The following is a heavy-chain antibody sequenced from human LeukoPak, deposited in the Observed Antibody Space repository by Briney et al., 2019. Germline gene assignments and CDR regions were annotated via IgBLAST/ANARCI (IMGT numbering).Heavy chain of an antibody. CDR1: GYTFTSYD. CDR2: MSPNSGNT. Sequence: GASVKVSCKASGYTFTSYDINWVRQATGQGLEWMGWMSPNSGNTGYAQKFQGRVTMTRNTSISTAYMELSSLRSEDTAVYYCARGTLNYYDSSGYITTNAFDIWGQGTMVTVSS. D-gene: IGHD3-22*01. J-gene: IGHJ3*02. V-gene: IGHV1-8*01. CDR3: ARGTLNYYDSSGYITTNAFDI.